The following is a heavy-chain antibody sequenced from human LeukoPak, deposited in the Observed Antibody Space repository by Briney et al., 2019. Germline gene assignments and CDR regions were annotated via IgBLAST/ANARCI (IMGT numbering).Heavy chain of an antibody. CDR3: ARFERGFDY. Sequence: ETLSLTCAVYGGSFSGYYMSWVRQAPGKGLEWVSVIYSGGSTYYADSVKGRFTISRHNSKNTLYLQMNSLRAEDTAVYYCARFERGFDYWGQGTQVTVSS. D-gene: IGHD1-1*01. V-gene: IGHV3-53*04. CDR1: GGSFSGYY. CDR2: IYSGGST. J-gene: IGHJ4*02.